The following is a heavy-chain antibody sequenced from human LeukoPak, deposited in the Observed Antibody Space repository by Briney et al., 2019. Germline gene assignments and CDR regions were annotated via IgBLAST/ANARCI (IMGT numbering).Heavy chain of an antibody. J-gene: IGHJ6*03. V-gene: IGHV3-23*01. D-gene: IGHD6-6*01. CDR1: GFTFSSYA. Sequence: GSLRLSCAASGFTFSSYAMSWVGQAPGKGLEWVSAISGSGGSTYYADSVKGRFTISRDNSKNTLYLQMNSLRAEDTAVYYCAKSGISTTSIAALYYYYYMDVWGKGTTVTVSS. CDR3: AKSGISTTSIAALYYYYYMDV. CDR2: ISGSGGST.